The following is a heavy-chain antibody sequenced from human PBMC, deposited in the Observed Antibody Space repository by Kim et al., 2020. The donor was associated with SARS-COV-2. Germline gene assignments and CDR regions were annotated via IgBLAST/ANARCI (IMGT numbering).Heavy chain of an antibody. V-gene: IGHV3-30*18. CDR1: GFTFSSYG. D-gene: IGHD6-19*01. CDR2: ISYDGSNK. CDR3: AKGLIAVAGTYYFDY. J-gene: IGHJ4*02. Sequence: GGSLRLSCAASGFTFSSYGMHWVRQAPGKGLEWVAVISYDGSNKYYADSVKGRFTISRDNSKNTMYLQMNSLRAEDTAVYYCAKGLIAVAGTYYFDYWGQGTLVTVSS.